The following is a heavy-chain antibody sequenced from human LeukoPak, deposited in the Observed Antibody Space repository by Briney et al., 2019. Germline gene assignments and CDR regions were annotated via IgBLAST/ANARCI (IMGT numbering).Heavy chain of an antibody. D-gene: IGHD6-13*01. CDR2: IKQDGSEK. CDR3: ASCTSSWYLHDY. CDR1: GFTFSSYW. J-gene: IGHJ4*02. V-gene: IGHV3-7*03. Sequence: GGSLRLSCAASGFTFSSYWMSWVRQAPGKGLEWVANIKQDGSEKYYVDSVKGRFTISRDNAKNSLSLQMNSLRAEDTAVYYCASCTSSWYLHDYWGQGTLVTVSS.